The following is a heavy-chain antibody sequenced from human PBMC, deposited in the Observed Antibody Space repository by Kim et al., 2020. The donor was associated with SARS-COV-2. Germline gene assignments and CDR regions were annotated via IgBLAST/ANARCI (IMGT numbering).Heavy chain of an antibody. CDR3: ARVLIAARYFYGMDV. D-gene: IGHD6-6*01. CDR1: GGSISSYY. V-gene: IGHV4-59*01. CDR2: IYYSGST. J-gene: IGHJ6*02. Sequence: SETLSLTCTVSGGSISSYYWSWIRQPPGKGLEWIGYIYYSGSTNYNPSLKSRVTISVDTSKNQFSLKLSSVTAADTAVYYCARVLIAARYFYGMDVWGQGTTVTVSS.